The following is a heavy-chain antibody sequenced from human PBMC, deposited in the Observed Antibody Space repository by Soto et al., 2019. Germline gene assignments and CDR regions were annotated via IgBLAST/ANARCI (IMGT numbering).Heavy chain of an antibody. J-gene: IGHJ4*02. CDR1: GGSISSYY. CDR3: ARGSSGYYYSFDY. CDR2: IYSSGST. Sequence: SETLSLTCTVSGGSISSYYWSWIRQPPGKGLEWIGDIYSSGSTNYIPSLKSRVTISVDTSKNQFFLKLTSVSAADTAVYYCARGSSGYYYSFDYWGQGTRVTVSS. V-gene: IGHV4-59*08. D-gene: IGHD3-22*01.